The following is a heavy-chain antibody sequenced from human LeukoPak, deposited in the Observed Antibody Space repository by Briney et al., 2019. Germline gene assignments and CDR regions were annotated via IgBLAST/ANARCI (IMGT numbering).Heavy chain of an antibody. V-gene: IGHV1-3*01. CDR2: INAGNGNT. CDR1: GYTFTSYA. J-gene: IGHJ4*02. D-gene: IGHD6-13*01. Sequence: GASVKVSCKASGYTFTSYAMHWVRQAPGQSLEWMGWINAGNGNTKYSQKFQGRVTITRDTSASTAYMELSSLRSEDTAVYYCASRAAARTVYYFDYWGQGTLVTVSS. CDR3: ASRAAARTVYYFDY.